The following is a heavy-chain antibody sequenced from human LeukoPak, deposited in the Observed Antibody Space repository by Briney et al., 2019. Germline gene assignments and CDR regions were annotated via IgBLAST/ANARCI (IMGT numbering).Heavy chain of an antibody. CDR1: GGSINSSSYY. D-gene: IGHD2-21*02. Sequence: SETLSLTCTVSGGSINSSSYYWGWIRQPPGKGLEWIGSIYYSGSTYDNPSPKSRVTISVDTSKNQFSLKLSSVTAADTAVYYCARVGEFVVVTASTHSYYMDVWGKGTTVTVSS. V-gene: IGHV4-39*07. J-gene: IGHJ6*03. CDR2: IYYSGST. CDR3: ARVGEFVVVTASTHSYYMDV.